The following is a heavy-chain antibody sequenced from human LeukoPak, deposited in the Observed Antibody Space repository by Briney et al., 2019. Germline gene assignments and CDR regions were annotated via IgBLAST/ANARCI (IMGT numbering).Heavy chain of an antibody. V-gene: IGHV4-38-2*01. Sequence: KPSETLSLTCAVSGYSITSGYYWAWIRQPPGKGLEWIGSIYHSGSTYYNPSLKSRVTISVDTSKNQFSLKLSSVTAADTAVYYCARVEDIVVVPAAIGAAAYFDYWGQGTLVTVSS. CDR1: GYSITSGYY. CDR2: IYHSGST. CDR3: ARVEDIVVVPAAIGAAAYFDY. D-gene: IGHD2-2*02. J-gene: IGHJ4*02.